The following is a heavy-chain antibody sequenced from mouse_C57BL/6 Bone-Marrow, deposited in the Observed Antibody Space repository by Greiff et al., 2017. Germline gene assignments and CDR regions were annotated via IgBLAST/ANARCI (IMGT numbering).Heavy chain of an antibody. CDR3: ARCPWFAY. J-gene: IGHJ3*01. CDR2: FTPGSGGT. CDR1: GYAFTNYL. V-gene: IGHV1-54*01. Sequence: QVQLKQSGAELVRPGTSVKVSCKASGYAFTNYLIEWVKQRPGQGLEWIGMFTPGSGGTNYNEKFTGKATLPADKSSSTAYMRLSSLTSEYSAVYFCARCPWFAYWGQGTLVTVSA.